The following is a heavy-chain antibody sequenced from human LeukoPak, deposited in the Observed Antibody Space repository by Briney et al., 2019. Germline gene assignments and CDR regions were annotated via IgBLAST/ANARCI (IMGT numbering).Heavy chain of an antibody. CDR1: GGSISSSSYY. J-gene: IGHJ6*03. CDR2: IYYSGST. Sequence: SETLSLTCTVSGGSISSSSYYWGWIRQPPGKGLEWIGSIYYSGSTYYNPSLKSRVTISVDTSKNQFSLKLSSVTAADTAVYYCARVVASGRITIPPRAYYYMDVWGKGTTVTVSS. CDR3: ARVVASGRITIPPRAYYYMDV. V-gene: IGHV4-39*07. D-gene: IGHD3-3*01.